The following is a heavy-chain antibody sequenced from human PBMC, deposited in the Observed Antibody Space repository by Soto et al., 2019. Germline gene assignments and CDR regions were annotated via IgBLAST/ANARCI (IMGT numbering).Heavy chain of an antibody. CDR1: GGTFSSYA. Sequence: QVQLVQSGAEVKKPGSSVKVSCKASGGTFSSYAISWVRQAPGQGLEWVGGIIPIFGTANYAQKFQGRVTITADESTSTAYMELSSLRSEDTAVYYCASTSPSAHYYGMDVWGQGTTVTVSS. V-gene: IGHV1-69*01. J-gene: IGHJ6*02. CDR3: ASTSPSAHYYGMDV. D-gene: IGHD2-2*01. CDR2: IIPIFGTA.